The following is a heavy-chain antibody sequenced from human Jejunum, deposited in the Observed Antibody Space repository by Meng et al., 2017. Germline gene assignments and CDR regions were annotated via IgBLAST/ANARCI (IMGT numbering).Heavy chain of an antibody. D-gene: IGHD3-9*01. CDR1: GAAFSGYK. V-gene: IGHV4-34*01. CDR3: ARRLPYFDTGFYDF. Sequence: QLGGAGLLGPQETPSLTCAVYGAAFSGYKCNWVRQPPGKGQELIGESKHSGHTTYYPSPKSLVTMSVDTSKNQFTLKVVSVSDADTAVYYCARRLPYFDTGFYDFWGQGTLVTVSS. CDR2: SKHSGHT. J-gene: IGHJ4*02.